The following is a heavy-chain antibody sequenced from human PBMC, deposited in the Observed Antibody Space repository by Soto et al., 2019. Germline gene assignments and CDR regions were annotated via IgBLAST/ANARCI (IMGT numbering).Heavy chain of an antibody. Sequence: ASVKVSCKASGYTFTSYGISWVRQAPGQRLEWMGWISAYNGNTNYSQKLQGRVTMTRDTSTNTAYMELSSLRSEDTAVYYCARDLSGFDPWGQGTLVTVSS. CDR2: ISAYNGNT. V-gene: IGHV1-18*01. J-gene: IGHJ5*02. CDR1: GYTFTSYG. CDR3: ARDLSGFDP.